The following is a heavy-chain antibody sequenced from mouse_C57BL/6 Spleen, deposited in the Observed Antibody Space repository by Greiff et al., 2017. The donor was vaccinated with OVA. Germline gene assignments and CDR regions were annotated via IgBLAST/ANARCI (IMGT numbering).Heavy chain of an antibody. CDR3: TTPYDYDFPWFAY. D-gene: IGHD2-4*01. Sequence: EVQLQQSGPVLARPGASVKMSCKTSGYTFTSYWMHWVKQRPGQGLEWIGAIYPGNSDTSYNQKFKGKAKLTAVTSASTAYMELSSLTNEDSAVYYCTTPYDYDFPWFAYWGQGTLVTVSA. CDR2: IYPGNSDT. V-gene: IGHV1-5*01. CDR1: GYTFTSYW. J-gene: IGHJ3*01.